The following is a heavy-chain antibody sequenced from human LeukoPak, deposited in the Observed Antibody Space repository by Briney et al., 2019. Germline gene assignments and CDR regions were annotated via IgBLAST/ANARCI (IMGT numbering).Heavy chain of an antibody. CDR2: INPNSGGT. J-gene: IGHJ4*02. CDR1: GYTFIAYY. V-gene: IGHV1-2*06. Sequence: ASVKVSCKASGYTFIAYYVHWVRQAPGQGLEWMGRINPNSGGTNYAQNFQGRVTMTRDTSISTVYMELNRLTSDDKAVYYCTRVEVATNLPDYWGQGTLVTVSS. CDR3: TRVEVATNLPDY. D-gene: IGHD5-12*01.